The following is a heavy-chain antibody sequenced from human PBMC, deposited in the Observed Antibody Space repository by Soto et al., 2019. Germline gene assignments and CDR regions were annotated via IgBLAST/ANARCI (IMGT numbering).Heavy chain of an antibody. CDR3: ARDRSIAAAGTFFCYYYGMDV. V-gene: IGHV1-3*01. CDR2: INAGNGNT. Sequence: GASVKVSCKASGCTFTSYAMHWVRQAPGQRLEWMGWINAGNGNTKYSQKFQGRVTITRDTSASTAYMELSSLRSEDTAVYYCARDRSIAAAGTFFCYYYGMDVWGQGTTVTVSS. CDR1: GCTFTSYA. D-gene: IGHD6-13*01. J-gene: IGHJ6*02.